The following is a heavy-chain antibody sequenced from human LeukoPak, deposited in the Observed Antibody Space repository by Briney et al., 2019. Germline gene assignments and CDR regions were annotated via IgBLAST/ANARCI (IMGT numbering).Heavy chain of an antibody. CDR3: ARESPGYGQLDY. V-gene: IGHV3-33*01. CDR2: IWYDGSNK. D-gene: IGHD5-18*01. CDR1: GFTFSSYG. J-gene: IGHJ4*02. Sequence: GGSLRLSCAASGFTFSSYGMHWVRQAPGKGLEWVAVIWYDGSNKYYADSVKGRFTISRDNSKNTLYLQMNSLRAEDTAVYYCARESPGYGQLDYWGQGTLVTVSS.